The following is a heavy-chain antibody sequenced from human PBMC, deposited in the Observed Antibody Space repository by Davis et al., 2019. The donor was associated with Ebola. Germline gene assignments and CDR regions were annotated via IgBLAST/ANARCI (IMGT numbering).Heavy chain of an antibody. CDR3: TGGSGGYRDY. V-gene: IGHV3-73*01. CDR1: GSTSSGSA. J-gene: IGHJ4*02. Sequence: PGGSLRPSCPPPGSTSSGSAMHWARQPYGKGLEWVGRIRSKANSYATAYAASVKGRFTISRDDSKNTAYLQMNSLTTEDTAVYYCTGGSGGYRDYWGQGTLVTVSS. CDR2: IRSKANSYAT. D-gene: IGHD1-26*01.